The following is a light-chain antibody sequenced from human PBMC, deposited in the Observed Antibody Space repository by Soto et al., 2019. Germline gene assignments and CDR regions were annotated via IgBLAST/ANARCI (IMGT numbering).Light chain of an antibody. Sequence: IVMTQSPATLSVSPGERATFSCRASQNIYSNIAWYQQRPGQAPRLLIYRASTRATGVPARFSGSGYGTDFKLTISRLEPEDFVVFYCYQYGSTPPTFGQGTKVDIK. CDR1: QNIYSN. J-gene: IGKJ1*01. CDR3: YQYGSTPPT. V-gene: IGKV3-15*01. CDR2: RAS.